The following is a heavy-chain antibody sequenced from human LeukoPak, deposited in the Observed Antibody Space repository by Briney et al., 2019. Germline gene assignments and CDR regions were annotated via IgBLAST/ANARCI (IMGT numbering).Heavy chain of an antibody. CDR2: ISGSGGST. J-gene: IGHJ4*02. V-gene: IGHV3-23*01. CDR3: AKGYCRGISCYSDY. D-gene: IGHD2-2*02. CDR1: GFTFSSYA. Sequence: GGSLRLSCAASGFTFSSYAMSWVRQAPGKGLEWVSGISGSGGSTYYADSAKGRFTISRDNSKNTLYLQMNSLRAEDTAVYYCAKGYCRGISCYSDYWGQGTLVTVSS.